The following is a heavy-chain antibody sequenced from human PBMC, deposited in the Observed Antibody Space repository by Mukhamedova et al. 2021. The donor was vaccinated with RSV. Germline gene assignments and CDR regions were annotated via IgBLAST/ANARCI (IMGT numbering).Heavy chain of an antibody. D-gene: IGHD3-22*01. CDR1: SSYA. CDR2: ISYDGSNK. V-gene: IGHV3-30-3*01. Sequence: SSYAMHWVRQAPGKGLEWVAVISYDGSNKYYADSVKGRFTISRDNSKNTLYLQMNSLRAEDTAVYYCARGGLEGYYDSSGYYY. J-gene: IGHJ6*01. CDR3: ARGGLEGYYDSSGYYY.